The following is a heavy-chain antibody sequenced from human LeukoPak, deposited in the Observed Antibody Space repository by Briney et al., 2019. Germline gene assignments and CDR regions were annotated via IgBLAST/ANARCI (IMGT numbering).Heavy chain of an antibody. V-gene: IGHV3-23*01. CDR3: AKDVTMVRGVLNGMDV. CDR1: GFTVSSNY. CDR2: ISGSGGST. Sequence: GGSLRLSCAASGFTVSSNYMSWVRQAPGKGLEWVSAISGSGGSTYYADSVKGRFTISRDNSKNTLYLQMNSLRAEDTAVYYCAKDVTMVRGVLNGMDVWGQGTTVTVSS. D-gene: IGHD3-10*01. J-gene: IGHJ6*02.